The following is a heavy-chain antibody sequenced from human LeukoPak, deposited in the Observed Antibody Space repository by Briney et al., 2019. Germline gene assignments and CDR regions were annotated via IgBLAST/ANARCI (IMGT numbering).Heavy chain of an antibody. Sequence: SETLSLTCTVSGDSISSYYWSWIRQPPGKRLEWIGCISDSGSTNYNPSLKSRVTISVNTSKSQFSLKLSSVTAADTAVYYCARGRLLEWFDSWGQGTLVSVSS. CDR1: GDSISSYY. J-gene: IGHJ5*02. CDR3: ARGRLLEWFDS. D-gene: IGHD3-3*01. CDR2: ISDSGST. V-gene: IGHV4-59*01.